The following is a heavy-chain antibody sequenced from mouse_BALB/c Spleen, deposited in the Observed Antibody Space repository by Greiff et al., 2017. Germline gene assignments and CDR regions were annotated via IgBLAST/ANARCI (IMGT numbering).Heavy chain of an antibody. CDR3: ARGNYEAWFAY. D-gene: IGHD2-1*01. CDR1: GYTFTSYW. J-gene: IGHJ3*01. CDR2: IDPSDSET. Sequence: QVQLQQPGAELVKPGAPVKLSCKASGYTFTSYWMNWVKQRPGRGLEWIGRIDPSDSETHYNQKFKDKATLTVDKSSSTAYIQLSSLTSEDSAVYYCARGNYEAWFAYWGQGTLVTVSA. V-gene: IGHV1-69*02.